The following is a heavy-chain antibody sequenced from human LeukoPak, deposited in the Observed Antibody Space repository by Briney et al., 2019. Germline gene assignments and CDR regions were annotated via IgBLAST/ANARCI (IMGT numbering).Heavy chain of an antibody. Sequence: SETLSLTCTVSGGSISSSSYYWGWIRQPPGKGLEWIGSIYYSGSTYYNPSLKSRVTISVDTSKNQFYLKLSSVTAADTAVYYCARHPRPYDFWSGYYPQIDYWGQGTLVTVSS. D-gene: IGHD3-3*01. V-gene: IGHV4-39*01. CDR2: IYYSGST. CDR1: GGSISSSSYY. J-gene: IGHJ4*02. CDR3: ARHPRPYDFWSGYYPQIDY.